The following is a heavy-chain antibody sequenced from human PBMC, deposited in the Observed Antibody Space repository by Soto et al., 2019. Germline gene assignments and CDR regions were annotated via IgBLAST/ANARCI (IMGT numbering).Heavy chain of an antibody. Sequence: QVQLVQSGAEVKKPGASVKVSCKASGYTFTSYDINWVRQATGQGLEWMGWMNPNSGNTGYAQKFQGRVTMTRNTSISTAYMELSSLRSEDTAVYYCARGLYYDILTGYSPSWFDPWGQGTLVTVSS. D-gene: IGHD3-9*01. CDR2: MNPNSGNT. CDR1: GYTFTSYD. J-gene: IGHJ5*02. V-gene: IGHV1-8*01. CDR3: ARGLYYDILTGYSPSWFDP.